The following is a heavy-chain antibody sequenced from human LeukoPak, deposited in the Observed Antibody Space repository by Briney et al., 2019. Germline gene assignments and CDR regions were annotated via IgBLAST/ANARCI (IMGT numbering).Heavy chain of an antibody. CDR3: ARGRRYYDSSGYYNSRGPLDY. CDR1: GGSFSGYY. Sequence: SETLSLTCAVYGGSFSGYYWSWIRQPPGKGLGWIGEINHSGSTNYNPSLKSRVTISVDTSKNQFSLKLSSVTAADTAVYYCARGRRYYDSSGYYNSRGPLDYWGQGTLVTVSS. D-gene: IGHD3-22*01. V-gene: IGHV4-34*01. J-gene: IGHJ4*02. CDR2: INHSGST.